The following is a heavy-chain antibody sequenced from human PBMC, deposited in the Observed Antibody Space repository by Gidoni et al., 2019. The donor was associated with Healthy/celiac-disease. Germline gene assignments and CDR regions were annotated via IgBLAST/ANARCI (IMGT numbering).Heavy chain of an antibody. CDR2: IYHSGST. CDR3: ARGLDSLNWFDR. D-gene: IGHD2-2*03. V-gene: IGHV4-59*08. J-gene: IGHJ5*02. CDR1: GGSIGSYY. Sequence: QVQLQESGPGLVKPSETLSLTCTVSGGSIGSYYWSWIRQPPGKGLEWIGYIYHSGSTNYNPPLKSRVTISVDTSKNQFSLKLSSVTAADTAVYYCARGLDSLNWFDRWGQGTLVTVSS.